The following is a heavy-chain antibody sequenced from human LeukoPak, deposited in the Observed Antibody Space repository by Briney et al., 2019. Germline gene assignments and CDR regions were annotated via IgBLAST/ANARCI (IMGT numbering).Heavy chain of an antibody. CDR3: ARDHGYSYGYYYGMDV. D-gene: IGHD5-18*01. J-gene: IGHJ6*02. CDR1: GGSISSYH. CDR2: IYYSGST. V-gene: IGHV4-59*01. Sequence: SETLSLTCTVSGGSISSYHWSWIRQPPGKGLEWIGYIYYSGSTNYNPSLKTRVTISVDTSKKQFSLKLTSVTAADTAVYYCARDHGYSYGYYYGMDVWGQGTTVTVSS.